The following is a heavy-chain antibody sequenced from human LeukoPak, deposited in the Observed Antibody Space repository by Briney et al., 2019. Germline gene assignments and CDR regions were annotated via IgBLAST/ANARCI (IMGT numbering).Heavy chain of an antibody. J-gene: IGHJ5*02. D-gene: IGHD6-6*01. V-gene: IGHV3-23*01. CDR2: ISGSGGER. CDR1: GCSFSSYG. Sequence: PGGSLRLSCAASGCSFSSYGMTWVRQAPGKGLEWVSSISGSGGERHYADSVKGRFTISRDNSKNTVYLQMNSLRDEDTAVFYCAKGGPFSTSSPKSFHPCGQGSLVIVS. CDR3: AKGGPFSTSSPKSFHP.